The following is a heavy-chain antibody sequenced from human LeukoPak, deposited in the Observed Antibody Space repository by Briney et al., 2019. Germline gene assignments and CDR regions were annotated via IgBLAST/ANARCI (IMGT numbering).Heavy chain of an antibody. D-gene: IGHD1-26*01. CDR1: GFTFSSYW. V-gene: IGHV3-7*01. Sequence: GGSLRLSCAASGFTFSSYWMSWVRQAPGKGLEWVANIKQDGSEKYYVDSVKGRFTISRDNAKNSLYLQMNSLRAEDTAVYYCARQLLGIVGATGWFDPWGQGTLVTVSS. J-gene: IGHJ5*02. CDR3: ARQLLGIVGATGWFDP. CDR2: IKQDGSEK.